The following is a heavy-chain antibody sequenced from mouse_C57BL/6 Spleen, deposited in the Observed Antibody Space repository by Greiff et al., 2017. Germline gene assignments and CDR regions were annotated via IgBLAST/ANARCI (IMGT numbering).Heavy chain of an antibody. Sequence: QVQLQQPGAELVKPGASVKLSCKASGYTFTSYWMHWVKQRPGQGLEWIGMIHPNSGSTNYNEKFKSKATLTVDKSSSTAYMQLSSLTSEDSAVYYCARGGDYDGGGYAMDYWGQGTSVTVSS. CDR2: IHPNSGST. D-gene: IGHD2-4*01. CDR3: ARGGDYDGGGYAMDY. V-gene: IGHV1-64*01. J-gene: IGHJ4*01. CDR1: GYTFTSYW.